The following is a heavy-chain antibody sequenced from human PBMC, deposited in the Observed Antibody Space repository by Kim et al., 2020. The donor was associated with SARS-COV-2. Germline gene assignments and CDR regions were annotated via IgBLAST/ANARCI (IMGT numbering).Heavy chain of an antibody. CDR3: ARAGGGSYYWSYLDY. V-gene: IGHV4-59*01. Sequence: PSLKSRVTIAVDTSKNQFSLKLNSVTAADTAVYYCARAGGGSYYWSYLDYWGQGTLVTVSS. D-gene: IGHD1-26*01. J-gene: IGHJ4*02.